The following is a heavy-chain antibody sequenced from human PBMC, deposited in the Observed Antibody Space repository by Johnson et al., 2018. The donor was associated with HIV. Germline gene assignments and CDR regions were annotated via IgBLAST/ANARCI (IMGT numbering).Heavy chain of an antibody. CDR1: GFSFNNYW. J-gene: IGHJ3*01. CDR3: ARGREDF. Sequence: EKLVESGGGLVQPGGSLRLSCGASGFSFNNYWMSWVRQAPGKGLEWVANINEDGREKHYVDSVKGRFTIARDNGKNSLSLQMNTLRAEDTAVYFCARGREDFWGQGTMVTVSS. V-gene: IGHV3-7*01. CDR2: INEDGREK. D-gene: IGHD1-26*01.